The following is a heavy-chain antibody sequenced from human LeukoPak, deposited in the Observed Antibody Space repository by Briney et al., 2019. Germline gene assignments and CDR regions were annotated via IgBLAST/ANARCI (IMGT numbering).Heavy chain of an antibody. V-gene: IGHV3-74*01. D-gene: IGHD4-17*01. J-gene: IGHJ2*01. CDR3: AREDYDDDGWFFDL. CDR2: IKSDGTST. CDR1: GFTLTRHW. Sequence: GGSLRLSCAASGFTLTRHWMHWVRQAPGKGLVWVSRIKSDGTSTTYADSVKGRFTISRDNAKNTLYLQMTSLRVEDTAEYFCAREDYDDDGWFFDLWSRASLVTVSS.